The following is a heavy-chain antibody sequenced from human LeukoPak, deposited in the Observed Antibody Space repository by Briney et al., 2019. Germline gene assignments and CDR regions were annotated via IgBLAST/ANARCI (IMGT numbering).Heavy chain of an antibody. D-gene: IGHD4-17*01. J-gene: IGHJ4*02. Sequence: SETLSLTRTVSGGSISSYYWSWIRQPPGKGLEWIGYIYYSGGTNYNPSLKSRVTISVDTSKNQFSLKLSSVTAADTAVYYCARHNYGDYGGGGYWGQGTLVTVSS. CDR2: IYYSGGT. CDR3: ARHNYGDYGGGGY. V-gene: IGHV4-59*08. CDR1: GGSISSYY.